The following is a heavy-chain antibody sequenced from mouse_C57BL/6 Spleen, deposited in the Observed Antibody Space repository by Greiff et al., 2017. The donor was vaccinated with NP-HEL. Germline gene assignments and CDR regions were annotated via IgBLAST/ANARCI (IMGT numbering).Heavy chain of an antibody. Sequence: EVQVVESGGGLVKPGGSLKLSCAASGFTFSDYGMHWVRQAPEKGLEWVAYISSGSSTIYYADTVKGRFTISRDNAKNTLFLQMTSLRSEDTAMYYCARPSYYDYDVYYFDYWGQGTTLTVSS. J-gene: IGHJ2*01. V-gene: IGHV5-17*01. D-gene: IGHD2-4*01. CDR1: GFTFSDYG. CDR2: ISSGSSTI. CDR3: ARPSYYDYDVYYFDY.